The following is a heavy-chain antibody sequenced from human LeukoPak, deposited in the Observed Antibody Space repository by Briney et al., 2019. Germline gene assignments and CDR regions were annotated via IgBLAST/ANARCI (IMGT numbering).Heavy chain of an antibody. CDR2: INPNSGDT. CDR1: GYTFTGYY. D-gene: IGHD6-13*01. CDR3: ARARYSTRWQSDFDY. J-gene: IGHJ4*02. V-gene: IGHV1-2*02. Sequence: ASVKVSCKASGYTFTGYYMHWVRQAPGQGLEWKGWINPNSGDTNYAQKFQGRVTMTRNTSISTAYMELSSLRSDDTAVYYCARARYSTRWQSDFDYWGQGTLVTVSS.